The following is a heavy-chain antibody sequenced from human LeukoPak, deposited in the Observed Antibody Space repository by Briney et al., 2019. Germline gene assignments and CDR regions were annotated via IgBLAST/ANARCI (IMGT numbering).Heavy chain of an antibody. V-gene: IGHV4-34*01. J-gene: IGHJ5*02. CDR3: ERLSIAARHNNWFDP. Sequence: PSETLSLTCAVCGGSLSGYYWSWIRQPPGKGLEGIGEINHSGSTNYNPSLKSRVTISVDTSQNQFSLKLSSVTAADTAVYYCERLSIAARHNNWFDPWGQGTLVTVSS. CDR2: INHSGST. CDR1: GGSLSGYY. D-gene: IGHD6-6*01.